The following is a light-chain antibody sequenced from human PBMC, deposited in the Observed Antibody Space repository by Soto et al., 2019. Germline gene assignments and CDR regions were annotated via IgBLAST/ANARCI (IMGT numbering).Light chain of an antibody. V-gene: IGLV2-14*01. CDR1: SSDVGGYNY. Sequence: QPASVSGSPGQSITISCTGTSSDVGGYNYVSWYQQHPGKAPKLMIYDVSNRPSGVSNRFSGSKSGNTASLTISGLQAEDEADYYCSSYTSSSTLNVVFGGGTKLTVL. CDR3: SSYTSSSTLNVV. J-gene: IGLJ2*01. CDR2: DVS.